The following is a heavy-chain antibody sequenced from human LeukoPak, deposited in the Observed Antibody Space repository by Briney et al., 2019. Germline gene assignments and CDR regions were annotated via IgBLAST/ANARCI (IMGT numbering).Heavy chain of an antibody. CDR3: AKVISASDY. V-gene: IGHV3-30*04. D-gene: IGHD3-10*01. Sequence: PGRSLRLSCAASGFTFSSYAMHWVRQAPGKGLEWVALISYDGSNKYYADSVKARFIISRDNSKNTLYLQMNSLRAEDTAVYYCAKVISASDYWGQGTLVTVSS. CDR2: ISYDGSNK. CDR1: GFTFSSYA. J-gene: IGHJ4*02.